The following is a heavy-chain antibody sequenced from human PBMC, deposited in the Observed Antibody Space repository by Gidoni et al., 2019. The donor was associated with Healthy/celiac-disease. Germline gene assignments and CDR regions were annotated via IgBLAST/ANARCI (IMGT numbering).Heavy chain of an antibody. CDR3: ARGGGGLWEQGLGYFDY. Sequence: EVQLVESGGGLVKPGGSLRLSCAASGFTFSSYSMNWVRQAPGKGLEWVSSISSSSSYIYYADSVKGRFTISRDNAKNSLYLQMNSLRAEDTAVYYCARGGGGLWEQGLGYFDYWGQGTLVTVSS. V-gene: IGHV3-21*01. J-gene: IGHJ4*02. CDR1: GFTFSSYS. CDR2: ISSSSSYI. D-gene: IGHD2-21*01.